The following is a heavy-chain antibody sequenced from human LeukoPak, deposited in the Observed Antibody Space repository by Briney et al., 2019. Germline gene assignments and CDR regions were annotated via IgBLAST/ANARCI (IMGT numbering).Heavy chain of an antibody. CDR3: ARRPLKVRGVIGFDY. CDR1: GGSMSAYY. D-gene: IGHD3-10*01. CDR2: VHIGGTT. J-gene: IGHJ4*02. V-gene: IGHV4-4*07. Sequence: PSETLSLTCTVSGGSMSAYYWSWIRQPAGKGPEWIGRVHIGGTTNYNPSLKSRVTMSLDTSKNQFSLNLSSVSAADTAVYYCARRPLKVRGVIGFDYWGQGTLVTVSS.